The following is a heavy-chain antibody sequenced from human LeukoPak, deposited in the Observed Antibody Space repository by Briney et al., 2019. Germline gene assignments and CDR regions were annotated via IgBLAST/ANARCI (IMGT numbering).Heavy chain of an antibody. J-gene: IGHJ4*02. Sequence: GGSLRLSCAASGFTVSSNYMSWARQAPGKGLEWVSVIYSGGSTYYADSVKGRFTISRDNPKNTLYLQMNSLRAEDTAVYYCARVDRVYCGGDCLDYWGQGTLVTVSS. CDR2: IYSGGST. D-gene: IGHD2-21*02. V-gene: IGHV3-53*01. CDR1: GFTVSSNY. CDR3: ARVDRVYCGGDCLDY.